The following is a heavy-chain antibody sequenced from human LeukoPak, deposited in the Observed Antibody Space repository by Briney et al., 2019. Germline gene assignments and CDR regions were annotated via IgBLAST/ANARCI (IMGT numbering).Heavy chain of an antibody. Sequence: ASVKVSCKASGYTFTSYDINWVRQATGQGLEWMGWMNPNSGNTGYAQKFQDRITITRNTSISTAYMELSSLGSEDTAVYYCARETPSRYFDYWGQGTLVTVSS. J-gene: IGHJ4*02. CDR3: ARETPSRYFDY. D-gene: IGHD4-23*01. CDR1: GYTFTSYD. CDR2: MNPNSGNT. V-gene: IGHV1-8*03.